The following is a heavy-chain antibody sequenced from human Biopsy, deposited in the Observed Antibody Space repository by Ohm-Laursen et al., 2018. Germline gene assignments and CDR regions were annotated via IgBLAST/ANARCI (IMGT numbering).Heavy chain of an antibody. CDR3: ARGGIVSVHSYGRMGLFYFDS. J-gene: IGHJ4*02. CDR2: IYGDGRT. D-gene: IGHD5-18*01. CDR1: GFSANDNY. V-gene: IGHV3-53*01. Sequence: GSLRLSCTASGFSANDNYMSWVRQAPGKGLEWVSFIYGDGRTFYAGSVKDRFTLSRDTSNNLMFLRMDSLRADDTAVYYCARGGIVSVHSYGRMGLFYFDSWGQGILVTVAS.